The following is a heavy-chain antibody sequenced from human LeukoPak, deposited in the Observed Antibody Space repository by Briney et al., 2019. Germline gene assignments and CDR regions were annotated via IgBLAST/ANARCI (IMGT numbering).Heavy chain of an antibody. CDR3: APQLDYFDGSGYHQGGD. V-gene: IGHV3-74*01. Sequence: GGSLRLSCAASGFTFSSHWMHWVRQAPGKGLVWVSRINSDGSSISYADSVKGRFTISRDNAKNTLYLQMNSLRAEDTAVYYCAPQLDYFDGSGYHQGGDWGQGTLVTVSS. CDR1: GFTFSSHW. D-gene: IGHD3-22*01. J-gene: IGHJ4*02. CDR2: INSDGSSI.